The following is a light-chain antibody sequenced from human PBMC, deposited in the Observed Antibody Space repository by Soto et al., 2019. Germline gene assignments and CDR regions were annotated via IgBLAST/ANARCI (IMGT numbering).Light chain of an antibody. CDR3: QQRNSYPPRT. CDR2: AAS. CDR1: QGFSSN. Sequence: DIQLTQSPSFLSASVGDRVTITCRASQGFSSNLAWYQQKPGKAPKLLIYAASSLQSGVPSRFSGSGSGTEFTLTISSLQPEDFATYYCQQRNSYPPRTFGGGTKVEI. V-gene: IGKV1-9*01. J-gene: IGKJ4*01.